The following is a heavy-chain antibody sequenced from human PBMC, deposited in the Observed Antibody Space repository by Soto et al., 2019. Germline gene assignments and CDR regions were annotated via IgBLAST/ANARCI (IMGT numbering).Heavy chain of an antibody. Sequence: ASVKVSCKASVYSHTTFVMHWVRQAPGQDLEWMGVINPGYPAGRSTTYAQKFQGRVTMTTDTSTSTVYMELSRLRSDDTAVYYCAREAIVAGAPTGMAVWGQGTTVTGSS. J-gene: IGHJ6*02. CDR3: AREAIVAGAPTGMAV. CDR2: INPGYPAGRST. D-gene: IGHD1-26*01. V-gene: IGHV1-46*01. CDR1: VYSHTTFV.